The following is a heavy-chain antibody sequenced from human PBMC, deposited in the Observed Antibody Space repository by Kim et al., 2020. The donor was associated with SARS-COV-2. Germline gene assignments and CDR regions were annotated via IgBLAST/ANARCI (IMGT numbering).Heavy chain of an antibody. CDR2: INPNSGGT. CDR1: GYTFTGYY. Sequence: ASVKVSCKASGYTFTGYYMHWVRQAPGQGLEWMGWINPNSGGTNYAQKFQGRVTMTRDTSISTAYMELSRLRSDDTAVYYCARVVVGQQLVGDWFDPWGQGTLVTVSS. J-gene: IGHJ5*02. CDR3: ARVVVGQQLVGDWFDP. D-gene: IGHD6-13*01. V-gene: IGHV1-2*02.